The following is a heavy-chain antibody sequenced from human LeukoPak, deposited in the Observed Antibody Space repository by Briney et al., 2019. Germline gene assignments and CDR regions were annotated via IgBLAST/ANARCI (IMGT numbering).Heavy chain of an antibody. CDR2: IIPIFGIA. J-gene: IGHJ5*02. D-gene: IGHD6-6*01. CDR1: GGTFSSYA. V-gene: IGHV1-69*04. Sequence: SAKVSCKASGGTFSSYAISWVRQAPGQGLEWMGRIIPIFGIANYAQKFQGRVTITADKSASTAYMELSSLRSEDTAVYYCARSGPSIAARSWFDPWGQGTLVTVSS. CDR3: ARSGPSIAARSWFDP.